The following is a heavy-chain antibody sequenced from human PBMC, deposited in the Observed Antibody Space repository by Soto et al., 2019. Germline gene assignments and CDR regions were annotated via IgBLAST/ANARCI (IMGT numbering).Heavy chain of an antibody. CDR1: GGTFSSYA. V-gene: IGHV1-69*13. CDR3: ASNGDGYTKNFDY. D-gene: IGHD5-12*01. CDR2: IIPIFGTA. J-gene: IGHJ4*02. Sequence: SVKVSCKASGGTFSSYAISWVRQAPGQGLEWMGGIIPIFGTANYAQKFQGRVTITADESTSTAYMELSSLRSEDTAVYYCASNGDGYTKNFDYWGQGTLVTVSS.